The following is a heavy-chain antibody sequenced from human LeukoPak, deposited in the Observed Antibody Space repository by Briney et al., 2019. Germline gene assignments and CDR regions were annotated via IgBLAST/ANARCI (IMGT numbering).Heavy chain of an antibody. D-gene: IGHD5-18*01. CDR2: IRGSGGST. V-gene: IGHV3-23*01. Sequence: GGSLRLSCAASGFTFSSYAMSWVRQAPGKGLEWVSAIRGSGGSTSYADSVKGRFTISRDNSKNTLYLQMNSLRAEDTAVYYCAKDMGFSGYSYGYASDYYYMDVWGNGTTVTVSS. CDR3: AKDMGFSGYSYGYASDYYYMDV. J-gene: IGHJ6*03. CDR1: GFTFSSYA.